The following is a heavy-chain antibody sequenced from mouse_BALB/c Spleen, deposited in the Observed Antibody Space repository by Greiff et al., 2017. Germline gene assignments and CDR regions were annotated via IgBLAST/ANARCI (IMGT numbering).Heavy chain of an antibody. CDR1: GYAFTNYL. D-gene: IGHD1-3*01. Sequence: QVQLKQSGAELVRPGTSVKVSCKASGYAFTNYLIEWVKQRPGQGLEWIGVINPGSGGTNYNEKFKGKATLTADKSSSTAYMQLSSLTSDDSAVYFCARDGDNSPFAYWGQGTLVTVSA. CDR2: INPGSGGT. J-gene: IGHJ3*01. CDR3: ARDGDNSPFAY. V-gene: IGHV1-54*03.